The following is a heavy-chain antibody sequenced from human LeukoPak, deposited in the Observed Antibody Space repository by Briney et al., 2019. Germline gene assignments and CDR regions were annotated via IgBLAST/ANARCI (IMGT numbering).Heavy chain of an antibody. Sequence: GGSLRLSCAASGFTFSTYWMNWVRQAPGKGLEWVAGIEQDGTEKYYVDSVKGRFTISRDNAKDSLYLQMNSLRAEDTALYYCATDRAYSTYDYWGQGTLVTVSS. CDR3: ATDRAYSTYDY. J-gene: IGHJ4*02. CDR1: GFTFSTYW. D-gene: IGHD1-26*01. CDR2: IEQDGTEK. V-gene: IGHV3-7*01.